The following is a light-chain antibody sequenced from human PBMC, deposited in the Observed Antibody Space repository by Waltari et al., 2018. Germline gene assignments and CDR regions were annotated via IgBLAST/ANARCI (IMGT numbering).Light chain of an antibody. CDR3: QQYYTTLT. J-gene: IGKJ4*01. Sequence: DIVLTQSPDTLAVSLGERATINCKSSQSVLYISNNKNYLAWYQQKPGQPPRLLIHWASARESGVPDRFSGSGSGTDFTLTIGSLQAEDVAVYYCQQYYTTLTFGGGTKVEI. V-gene: IGKV4-1*01. CDR2: WAS. CDR1: QSVLYISNNKNY.